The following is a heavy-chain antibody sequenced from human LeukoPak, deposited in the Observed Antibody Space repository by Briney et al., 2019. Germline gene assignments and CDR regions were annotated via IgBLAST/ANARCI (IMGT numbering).Heavy chain of an antibody. CDR1: GYSFTSYW. CDR2: IYPGDSDT. D-gene: IGHD3-10*01. J-gene: IGHJ6*03. V-gene: IGHV5-51*01. Sequence: GESLKISCKGSGYSFTSYWIGWVRQMPGRGLEWMGIIYPGDSDTRYSPSFQGQVTISADKSISTAYLQWSSLKASDTAMYYCARLSRDYGSGSYPGYYYYMDVWGKGTTVTISS. CDR3: ARLSRDYGSGSYPGYYYYMDV.